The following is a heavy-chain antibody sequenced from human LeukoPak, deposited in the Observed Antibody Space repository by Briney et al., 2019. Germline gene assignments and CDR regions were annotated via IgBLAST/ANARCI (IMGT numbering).Heavy chain of an antibody. V-gene: IGHV4-38-2*02. CDR3: ARDRVTGYAFDI. CDR2: IYHSGST. D-gene: IGHD3-9*01. J-gene: IGHJ3*02. Sequence: SETLSLTCTVSGYSISSGYYWGWIRQPPGKGLEWIGSIYHSGSTYYNPSLKSRVTISVDTSKNQFSLKLSSVTAADTAVYYCARDRVTGYAFDIWGQGTMVTVSS. CDR1: GYSISSGYY.